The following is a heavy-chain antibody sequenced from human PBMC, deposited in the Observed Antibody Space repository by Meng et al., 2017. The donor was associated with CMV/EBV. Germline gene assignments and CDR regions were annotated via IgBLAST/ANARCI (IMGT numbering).Heavy chain of an antibody. J-gene: IGHJ4*02. V-gene: IGHV3-23*01. CDR3: AKDISATPVDY. D-gene: IGHD1-14*01. CDR1: GFTFSSYA. Sequence: GGSLRLSCAASGFTFSSYAMSWVRQAPGKGLEWVSTINDSGGGTFYADSVKGRFTISRDNSENTLYLQMNSLRAEDTAVYYCAKDISATPVDYWGQGTLVTVSS. CDR2: INDSGGGT.